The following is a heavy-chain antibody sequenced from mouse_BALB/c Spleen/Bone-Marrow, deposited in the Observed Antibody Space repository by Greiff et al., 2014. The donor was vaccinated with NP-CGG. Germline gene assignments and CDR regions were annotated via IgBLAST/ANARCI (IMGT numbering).Heavy chain of an antibody. CDR1: GFTFNTYA. CDR2: IRSKSNNYAT. Sequence: EVQRVESGGGLVQPKGSLKLSCAASGFTFNTYAMNWVRQAPGKGLEWVARIRSKSNNYATYYADSVKDRFTISRDDSQSMLYLQMNNLKTEDTAMYYCVRHEGGYGYDAWFAYWGQGTLVTVSA. V-gene: IGHV10-1*02. J-gene: IGHJ3*01. D-gene: IGHD2-2*01. CDR3: VRHEGGYGYDAWFAY.